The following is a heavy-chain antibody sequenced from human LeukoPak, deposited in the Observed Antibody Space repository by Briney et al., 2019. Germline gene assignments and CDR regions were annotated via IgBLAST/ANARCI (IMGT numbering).Heavy chain of an antibody. J-gene: IGHJ4*02. V-gene: IGHV3-11*01. CDR3: ARENYYGSGSSPGEFDY. CDR2: VSSSDNII. D-gene: IGHD3-10*01. CDR1: GFTFSDYD. Sequence: GGSLRLSCAASGFTFSDYDMSWIRQAPGKGLEWVSYVSSSDNIIYYADSVKGRFTISRDNAKNSLYLQMNSLRAEDTAVYYCARENYYGSGSSPGEFDYWGQGTLVTVSS.